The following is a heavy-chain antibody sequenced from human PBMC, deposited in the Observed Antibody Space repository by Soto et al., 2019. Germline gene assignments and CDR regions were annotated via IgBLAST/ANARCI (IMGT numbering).Heavy chain of an antibody. Sequence: QVQLVESGGGVVQPGRSLRLSCAASGFTFSSYGMHWVRQAPGKGLEWVAVISYDGSNKYYADSVKGRFTISRDNSKNTLYLQMNSLRAEDTAVYYCAKVGSSGYYYYYDGMDVWGQGTTVTVSS. CDR2: ISYDGSNK. CDR1: GFTFSSYG. V-gene: IGHV3-30*18. J-gene: IGHJ6*02. CDR3: AKVGSSGYYYYYDGMDV. D-gene: IGHD3-22*01.